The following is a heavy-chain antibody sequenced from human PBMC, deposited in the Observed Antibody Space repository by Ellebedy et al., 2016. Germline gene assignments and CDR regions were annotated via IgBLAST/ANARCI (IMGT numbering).Heavy chain of an antibody. J-gene: IGHJ4*02. CDR3: AGGSGWLCDQ. D-gene: IGHD6-19*01. CDR1: GFTFSSYW. Sequence: GGSLRLSCAASGFTFSSYWMSWVRQAPGKGLEWVANIKQDGSQIQYVDSVKGRFTISRDNAKNSLYLQMNSLRAEDTAVYYCAGGSGWLCDQWGQGTLVTVSS. CDR2: IKQDGSQI. V-gene: IGHV3-7*01.